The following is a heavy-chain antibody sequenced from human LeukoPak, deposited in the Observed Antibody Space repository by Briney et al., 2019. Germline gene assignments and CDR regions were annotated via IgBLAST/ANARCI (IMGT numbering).Heavy chain of an antibody. V-gene: IGHV4-61*08. D-gene: IGHD2-21*01. CDR1: GGSVSSGDYY. CDR2: IYYTGST. CDR3: ARDNSALDY. J-gene: IGHJ4*02. Sequence: PSETLSLTCTVSGGSVSSGDYYWTWIRQPPGKELEWIGYIYYTGSTNYNPSLKSRVTISVDRSKNQFSLKLSSVTAADTAVYYCARDNSALDYWGQGTLVTVSS.